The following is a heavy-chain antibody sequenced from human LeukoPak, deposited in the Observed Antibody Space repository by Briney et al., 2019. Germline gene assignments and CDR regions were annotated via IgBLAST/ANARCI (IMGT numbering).Heavy chain of an antibody. V-gene: IGHV3-9*01. CDR1: GFTFDDYA. Sequence: GGSLRLSCAASGFTFDDYAMHWVRQAPGKGLEWVSGISWNSGSIGYADSVKGRFTISRDNAKNSLYLQMNSLRAEDTVLYYCAKPPDSSGNSPWGQGTLVTVSS. CDR3: AKPPDSSGNSP. D-gene: IGHD3-22*01. CDR2: ISWNSGSI. J-gene: IGHJ5*02.